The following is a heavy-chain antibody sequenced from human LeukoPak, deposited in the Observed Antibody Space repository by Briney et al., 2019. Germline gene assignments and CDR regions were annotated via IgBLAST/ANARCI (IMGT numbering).Heavy chain of an antibody. CDR1: GGSISSSSYY. CDR3: ARDLEVRGVIPYYFDY. CDR2: IYYSGST. D-gene: IGHD3-10*01. Sequence: SETLSLTCTVSGGSISSSSYYWGWIRQPPGKGLEWIGSIYYSGSTYYNPSLKSRVTISVDTSKNQFSLKLSSVSAADTAVYYCARDLEVRGVIPYYFDYWGQGTLVTVSS. J-gene: IGHJ4*02. V-gene: IGHV4-39*07.